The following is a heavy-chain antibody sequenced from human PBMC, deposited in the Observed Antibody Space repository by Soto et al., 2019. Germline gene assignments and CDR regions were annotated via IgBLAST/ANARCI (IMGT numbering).Heavy chain of an antibody. CDR1: GFSLNTSAVG. J-gene: IGHJ3*02. Sequence: QITLKESGPTLVKPTQTLTLTCTFSGFSLNTSAVGVGWIRQPPGKALEWLALIYWDDDKRYNPSLKSRLTITTDTSKNQVVLKMTRMDPVDTGTYFCAHREGDDYVWGSYKDAFDSWGQGTMVTVSS. CDR3: AHREGDDYVWGSYKDAFDS. V-gene: IGHV2-5*02. CDR2: IYWDDDK. D-gene: IGHD3-16*01.